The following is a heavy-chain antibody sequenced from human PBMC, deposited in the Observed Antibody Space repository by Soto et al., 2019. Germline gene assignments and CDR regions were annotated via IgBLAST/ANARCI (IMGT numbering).Heavy chain of an antibody. CDR2: IYYSGST. V-gene: IGHV4-59*08. D-gene: IGHD2-15*01. J-gene: IGHJ6*03. Sequence: PSETLSLTCTVSGGSISSYYWSWIRQPPGKGLEWIGYIYYSGSTNYNPSLKSRVTISVDTSKNQFSLKLSSVTAADTAVYYCARLTCSGGSCYSVRYYYYYMDVWGKRTTVTVSS. CDR3: ARLTCSGGSCYSVRYYYYYMDV. CDR1: GGSISSYY.